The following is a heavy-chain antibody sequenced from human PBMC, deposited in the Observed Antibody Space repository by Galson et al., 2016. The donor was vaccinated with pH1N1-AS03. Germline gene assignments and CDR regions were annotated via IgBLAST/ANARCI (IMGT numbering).Heavy chain of an antibody. CDR3: AAPGGGSYSY. CDR1: GYSIRSDYY. J-gene: IGHJ4*02. D-gene: IGHD2-21*01. CDR2: VHHSGAT. V-gene: IGHV4-38-2*01. Sequence: ETLSLTCEVSGYSIRSDYYGGWIRQPPGKGLEWIGSVHHSGATWHNPSLKSRVTISVDTSKNQFSLRVNPVTVADTAVSYCAAPGGGSYSYWGQGKLVTVSS.